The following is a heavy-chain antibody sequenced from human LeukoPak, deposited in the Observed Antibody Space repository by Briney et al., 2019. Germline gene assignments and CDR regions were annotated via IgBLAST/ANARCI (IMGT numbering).Heavy chain of an antibody. CDR3: ARRGVSSGWTLDY. Sequence: SETLSLTCTVSGGSISSGDYYWSWIRQPPGKGLEWIGYIYYSGSTYYNPSLKSRVTISVDTSKNQFSLKLSSVTAADTAVYYCARRGVSSGWTLDYWGQGTLVTVSS. D-gene: IGHD6-19*01. CDR2: IYYSGST. CDR1: GGSISSGDYY. J-gene: IGHJ4*02. V-gene: IGHV4-30-4*01.